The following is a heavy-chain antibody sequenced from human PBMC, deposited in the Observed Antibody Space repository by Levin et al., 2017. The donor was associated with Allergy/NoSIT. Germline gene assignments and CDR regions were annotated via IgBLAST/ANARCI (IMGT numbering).Heavy chain of an antibody. V-gene: IGHV4-39*07. J-gene: IGHJ4*02. CDR1: GGSISSSSYY. D-gene: IGHD3-3*01. CDR3: ARELRFLEWPGGYFDY. Sequence: PSETLSLTCTVSGGSISSSSYYWGWIRQPPGKGLEWIGSVYYSGSTNYKPSLKSRVTISVDTSKNQFSLKLNSVTAADTAVYYCARELRFLEWPGGYFDYWGQGTLVTVSS. CDR2: VYYSGST.